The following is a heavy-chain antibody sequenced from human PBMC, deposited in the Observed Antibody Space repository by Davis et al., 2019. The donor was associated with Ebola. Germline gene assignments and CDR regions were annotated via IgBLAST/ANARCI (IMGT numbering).Heavy chain of an antibody. V-gene: IGHV3-30*03. CDR3: ARTVGYYYDSSGYYGRSDAFDI. CDR1: GFTFSSYG. D-gene: IGHD3-22*01. Sequence: GGSLRLSCAASGFTFSSYGMHWVRQAPGKGLEWVAVISYDGSNKYYADSVKGRFTISRDNSKNTLYLQMNSLRAEDTAVYYCARTVGYYYDSSGYYGRSDAFDIWGQGTMVTVSS. CDR2: ISYDGSNK. J-gene: IGHJ3*02.